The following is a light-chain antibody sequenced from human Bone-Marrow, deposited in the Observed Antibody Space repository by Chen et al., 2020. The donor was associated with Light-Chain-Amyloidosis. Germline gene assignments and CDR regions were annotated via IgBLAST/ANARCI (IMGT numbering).Light chain of an antibody. CDR2: KDN. J-gene: IGLJ2*01. CDR1: ALAKQY. V-gene: IGLV3-25*03. CDR3: QSADSNDTL. Sequence: SYELTQPPSVSVSPGQTARITCAGDALAKQYAYWYQHKPGQAPVVIVYKDNQRPSGIPERFSGSTSGTIVTLTISGVQTEDEADYYCQSADSNDTLVGGGTKLTVL.